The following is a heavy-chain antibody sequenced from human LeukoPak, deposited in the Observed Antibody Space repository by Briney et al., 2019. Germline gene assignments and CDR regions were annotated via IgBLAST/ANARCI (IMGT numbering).Heavy chain of an antibody. CDR2: IWYDGSNK. CDR3: AKDVAFDVWDY. V-gene: IGHV3-33*06. D-gene: IGHD3-3*01. Sequence: GRSLRLSCAASGFTFSSYGMHWVRQAPGKGLEWVAVIWYDGSNKYYADSVKGRFTISRDNSKNTLYLQMNSLRAEDTAVYYCAKDVAFDVWDYWGQGTLVTVSS. CDR1: GFTFSSYG. J-gene: IGHJ4*02.